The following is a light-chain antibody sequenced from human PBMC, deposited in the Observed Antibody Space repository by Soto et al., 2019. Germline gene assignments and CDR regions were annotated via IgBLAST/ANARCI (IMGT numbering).Light chain of an antibody. J-gene: IGKJ1*01. V-gene: IGKV2-30*02. CDR1: ESLIHSDGSTY. CDR2: EVS. CDR3: MQGTHWPWT. Sequence: DVVMTQSPLSLPVTLGQPASISCRSSESLIHSDGSTYLSWFQQRPGQSPRRLIYEVSDRDSGVPDRFSGRGSGTDLPRKISRVEAEDVGVYYCMQGTHWPWTFGQGTEVEIK.